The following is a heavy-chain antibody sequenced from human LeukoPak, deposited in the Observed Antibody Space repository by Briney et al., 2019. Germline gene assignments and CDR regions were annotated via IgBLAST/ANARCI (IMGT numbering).Heavy chain of an antibody. CDR2: FSHSGST. CDR3: ARHGFIVIVPAAIDYFDY. CDR1: GYSISSGYY. V-gene: IGHV4-38-2*01. D-gene: IGHD2-2*02. Sequence: SETLSLTSAVSGYSISSGYYWVWIRQLPGKGLEWIGSFSHSGSTYYNPSLKTRVTKSVDTSRNQFPLKLSSVTAADTAVYYCARHGFIVIVPAAIDYFDYWGQGTLVTVSS. J-gene: IGHJ4*02.